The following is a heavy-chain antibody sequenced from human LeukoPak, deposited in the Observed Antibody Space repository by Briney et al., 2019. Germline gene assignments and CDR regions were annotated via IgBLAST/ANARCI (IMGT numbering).Heavy chain of an antibody. J-gene: IGHJ4*02. Sequence: ASVTVSCKASGYTFTGYYMHWVRQAPGQGLEWMGWINPNSGGTNYAQKFQGRVTMTRDTSISTAYMELSRLRSDDTAVYYCARSDYGGTPFDYWGQGTLVTVSS. D-gene: IGHD4-23*01. CDR3: ARSDYGGTPFDY. V-gene: IGHV1-2*02. CDR1: GYTFTGYY. CDR2: INPNSGGT.